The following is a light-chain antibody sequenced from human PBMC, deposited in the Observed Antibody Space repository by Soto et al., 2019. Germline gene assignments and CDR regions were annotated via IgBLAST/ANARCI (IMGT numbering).Light chain of an antibody. Sequence: EIGLTQSPCTLSLSQRERVTLSCRASRSFSSIYLAWYQQKPGQAPRLLIYGASSRATGIPDRFSGSGSGTDFTLTISRLEPEDFAVYYCQQYGSSPGTFGQGTKVDIK. CDR1: RSFSSIY. J-gene: IGKJ1*01. V-gene: IGKV3-20*01. CDR3: QQYGSSPGT. CDR2: GAS.